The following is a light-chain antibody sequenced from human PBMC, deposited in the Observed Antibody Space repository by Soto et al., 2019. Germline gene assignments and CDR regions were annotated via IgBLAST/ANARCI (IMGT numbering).Light chain of an antibody. CDR2: GAS. CDR1: QPVRRRY. CDR3: QQYGSSPST. Sequence: IVLMQCQGTPSLSPGGRATLSCRASQPVRRRYLAWYQQKPGQAPRLLIYGASSRATGIPDRFSGSGSGTDFTLTISRLEPEDFAVYYCQQYGSSPSTFGQGTKVDIK. J-gene: IGKJ1*01. V-gene: IGKV3-20*01.